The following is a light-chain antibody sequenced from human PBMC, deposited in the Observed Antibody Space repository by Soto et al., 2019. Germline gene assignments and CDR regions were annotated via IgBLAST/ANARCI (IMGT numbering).Light chain of an antibody. CDR2: QIS. J-gene: IGKJ2*01. CDR1: QSLVHSDENTY. Sequence: DIVMTQTPLSSPVTLGQPASISCRSSQSLVHSDENTYLSWLQQRPGQPPRLLIYQISNRVSGVTDRFSGSGAGTDFTLKISRVETEDVGVYYCMQATQFPYTFGQGTKLEIK. V-gene: IGKV2-24*01. CDR3: MQATQFPYT.